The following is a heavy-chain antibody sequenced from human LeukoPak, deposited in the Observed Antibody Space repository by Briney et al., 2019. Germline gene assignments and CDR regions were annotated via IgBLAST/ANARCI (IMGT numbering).Heavy chain of an antibody. CDR2: IYYSGST. Sequence: SETLSLTCTVSGGSISSSSYYWGWIRQPPGKGLEWIGSIYYSGSTYYNPSLKSRVTISVDTSKNQFSLKLSSVTAADTAVYYCARLAVGAYGDSLDYWGQRTLVTVSS. J-gene: IGHJ4*02. CDR1: GGSISSSSYY. CDR3: ARLAVGAYGDSLDY. D-gene: IGHD1-26*01. V-gene: IGHV4-39*01.